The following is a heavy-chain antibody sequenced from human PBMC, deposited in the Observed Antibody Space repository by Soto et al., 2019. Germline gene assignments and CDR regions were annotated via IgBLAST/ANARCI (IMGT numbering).Heavy chain of an antibody. CDR3: ARDRNIVVVPAASYYYYGMDV. J-gene: IGHJ6*02. CDR2: IYPGDSDT. CDR1: GYSFTSYW. Sequence: GESLTISCKGSGYSFTSYWIGWVRQMPGKGLEWMGIIYPGDSDTRYSPSFQGQVTISADKSISTAYLQWSSLKASDTAMYYFARDRNIVVVPAASYYYYGMDVWGQGTTVTVSS. D-gene: IGHD2-2*01. V-gene: IGHV5-51*01.